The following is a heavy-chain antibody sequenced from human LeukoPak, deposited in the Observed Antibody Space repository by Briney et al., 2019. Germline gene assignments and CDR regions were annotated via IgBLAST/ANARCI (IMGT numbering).Heavy chain of an antibody. J-gene: IGHJ2*01. Sequence: SETLSLTCTVSGGSLSSYHWTWIRQPAGKGLEWIGRIYSSGSTNHNPSLKSRVTMSVDTSKNQFSLTLSSVTAADTAVYYCARQISGYDTPNTGYFDLWGRGTLVTVSS. CDR2: IYSSGST. CDR1: GGSLSSYH. D-gene: IGHD5-12*01. V-gene: IGHV4-4*07. CDR3: ARQISGYDTPNTGYFDL.